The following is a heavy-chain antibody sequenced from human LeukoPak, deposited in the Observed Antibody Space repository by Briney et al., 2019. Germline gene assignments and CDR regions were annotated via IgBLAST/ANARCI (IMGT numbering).Heavy chain of an antibody. Sequence: GGSLGLSCAASGFTFRDGYMSWVRQAPGKRLEWLAFIYVSGTTFYAASVKGRFTISRDNAKNTVYLQMNNLRAEDTALYYCGRHAYGGSPPLSWGQGALVTVSS. D-gene: IGHD3-10*01. CDR2: IYVSGTT. J-gene: IGHJ4*02. CDR1: GFTFRDGY. CDR3: GRHAYGGSPPLS. V-gene: IGHV3-53*01.